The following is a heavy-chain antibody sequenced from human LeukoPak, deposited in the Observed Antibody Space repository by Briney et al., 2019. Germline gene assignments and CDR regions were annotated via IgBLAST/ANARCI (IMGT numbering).Heavy chain of an antibody. CDR2: INPSAGST. V-gene: IGHV1-46*01. D-gene: IGHD6-13*01. Sequence: ASVKVSCKASGYTFSTYYMHWVRQAPGQGLEWMGIINPSAGSTTYAQKLQGRVTMTTDTSTSTAYMELRSLRSDDTAVYYCARGQYSSSWRPDAFDIWGQGTMVTVSS. CDR3: ARGQYSSSWRPDAFDI. CDR1: GYTFSTYY. J-gene: IGHJ3*02.